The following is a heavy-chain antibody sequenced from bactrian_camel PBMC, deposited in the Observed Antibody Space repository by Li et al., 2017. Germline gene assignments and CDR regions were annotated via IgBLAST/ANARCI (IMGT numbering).Heavy chain of an antibody. CDR3: AAMPNCASPVYFLEGITDNY. J-gene: IGHJ4*01. CDR2: IRTGYPFTS. V-gene: IGHV3-2*01. Sequence: HVQLVESGGGSVQAGGSLRLSCVASGYTRSSFYMAWFRQAPGKERGTVASIRTGYPFTSDYHDSVKGRFTISQDNAKNAVYLQMGNLQPEDTAMYYCAAMPNCASPVYFLEGITDNYWGPGTQVTVS. D-gene: IGHD1*01. CDR1: GYTRSSFY.